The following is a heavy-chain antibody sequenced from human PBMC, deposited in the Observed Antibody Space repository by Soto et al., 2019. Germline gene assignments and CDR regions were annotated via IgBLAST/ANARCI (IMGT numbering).Heavy chain of an antibody. CDR1: GYTFTGYY. V-gene: IGHV1-2*02. Sequence: ASGKFSCTRSGYTFTGYYMHWVRQAPGQGLEWMGWINPNSGGTNYAQKFQGRVTMTRDTSISTAYMELSRLRSDDTAVYYCARTPRIAAAQHSEDGSQYCKDVWGPEPTV. CDR3: ARTPRIAAAQHSEDGSQYCKDV. J-gene: IGHJ6*02. CDR2: INPNSGGT. D-gene: IGHD6-13*01.